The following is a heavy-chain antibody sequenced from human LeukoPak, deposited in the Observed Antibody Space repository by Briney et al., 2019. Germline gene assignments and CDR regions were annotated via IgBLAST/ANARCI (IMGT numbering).Heavy chain of an antibody. CDR2: INPDNGNT. CDR3: ARDFTPPHCTTPNCPRGGWFDP. V-gene: IGHV1-18*01. Sequence: ASVKVSCKASDYTFSNYGISWVGQAPGQGLEWMGWINPDNGNTRYAENLQGRVTMTTDTSTSTAYMERRSLRSDDTAIYYCARDFTPPHCTTPNCPRGGWFDPWGQGTLVTVSS. CDR1: DYTFSNYG. D-gene: IGHD2-8*01. J-gene: IGHJ5*02.